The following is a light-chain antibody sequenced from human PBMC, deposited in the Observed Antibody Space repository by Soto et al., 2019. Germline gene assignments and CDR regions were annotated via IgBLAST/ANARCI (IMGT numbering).Light chain of an antibody. CDR3: QQRTNWPPRDT. Sequence: IVLTQSPGTLSLSPGERATLSCRASQTGSNSYLAWYQQKSGQAPRLLLSAASTRATGIPARFSGSGSGTDFTLTISSLQPEDVAVYYCQQRTNWPPRDTFGQGTKLEIK. J-gene: IGKJ2*01. CDR2: AAS. V-gene: IGKV3D-20*02. CDR1: QTGSNSY.